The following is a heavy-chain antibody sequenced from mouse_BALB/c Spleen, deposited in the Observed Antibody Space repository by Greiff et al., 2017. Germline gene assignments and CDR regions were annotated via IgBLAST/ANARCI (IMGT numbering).Heavy chain of an antibody. CDR2: IDPETGGT. Sequence: QVQLQQSGAELVRPGASVMLSCKASGYTFTDYEMHWVKQTPVHGLEWIGAIDPETGGTAYNQKFKGKATLTADKSSSTAYMELRSLTSEDSAVYYCTRKYGNYGGFAYWGQGTLVTVSA. D-gene: IGHD2-10*02. CDR1: GYTFTDYE. CDR3: TRKYGNYGGFAY. V-gene: IGHV1-15*01. J-gene: IGHJ3*01.